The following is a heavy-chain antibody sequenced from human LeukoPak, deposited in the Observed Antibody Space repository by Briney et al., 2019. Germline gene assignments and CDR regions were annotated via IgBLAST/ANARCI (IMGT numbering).Heavy chain of an antibody. CDR3: AKGSGYDTDFDY. CDR1: GFTFSSYS. CDR2: ISGSGGST. D-gene: IGHD5-12*01. V-gene: IGHV3-23*01. Sequence: AGGSLRLSCAASGFTFSSYSMNWVRQAPGKGLEWVSAISGSGGSTYYADSVKGRFTISRDNSKNTLYLQMNSLRAEDTAVYYCAKGSGYDTDFDYWGQGTLVSVSS. J-gene: IGHJ4*02.